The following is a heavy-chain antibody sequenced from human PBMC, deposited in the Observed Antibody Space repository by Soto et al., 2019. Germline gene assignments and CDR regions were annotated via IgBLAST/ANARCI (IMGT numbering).Heavy chain of an antibody. CDR2: IYYSGST. Sequence: SETLSLTCTVSGGSISSSSYYWGWIRQPPGKGLEWIGSIYYSGSTYYNPSLKSRVTISVDTSKNQFSLKLSSVTAADTAVYYCAAVPSRGYYLLKLFDYGGQEPLVTVSS. CDR1: GGSISSSSYY. CDR3: AAVPSRGYYLLKLFDY. J-gene: IGHJ4*02. V-gene: IGHV4-39*01. D-gene: IGHD3-22*01.